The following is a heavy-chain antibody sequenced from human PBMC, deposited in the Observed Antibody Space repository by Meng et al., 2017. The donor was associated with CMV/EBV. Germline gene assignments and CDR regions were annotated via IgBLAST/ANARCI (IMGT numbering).Heavy chain of an antibody. Sequence: QVQLVHSGAEVKKPGASVQVYCKASVYTFTSYGISWVRQAPGQGLEWMGWISAYNGNTNYAQKDQGRVTMTTDTSTSTVYMELSSLRSEDTAVYYCARESSYDFSHDYWGQGTLVTVSS. J-gene: IGHJ4*02. CDR2: ISAYNGNT. CDR1: VYTFTSYG. V-gene: IGHV1-18*01. CDR3: ARESSYDFSHDY. D-gene: IGHD3-3*01.